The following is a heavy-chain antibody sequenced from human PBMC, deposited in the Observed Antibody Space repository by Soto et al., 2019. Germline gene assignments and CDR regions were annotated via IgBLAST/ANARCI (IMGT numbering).Heavy chain of an antibody. J-gene: IGHJ3*02. Sequence: EVQLVESGGGLVKPGGSLRLSCAASEFTFSSYSMNWVRQAPGKGLEWVSSISSSSNYIDYADSVKGRFTISRDNAKNSLDLQMNSMRAEDSAVYYCAGGFHYYDSSGYDKWDACAILGQGTMVTVSS. D-gene: IGHD3-22*01. CDR3: AGGFHYYDSSGYDKWDACAI. V-gene: IGHV3-21*01. CDR2: ISSSSNYI. CDR1: EFTFSSYS.